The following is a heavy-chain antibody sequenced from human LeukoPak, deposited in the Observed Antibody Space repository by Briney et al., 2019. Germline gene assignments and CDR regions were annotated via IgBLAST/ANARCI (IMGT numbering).Heavy chain of an antibody. CDR3: ATALGYYYASGYSYYFDY. D-gene: IGHD3-22*01. CDR1: GGSISSYY. CDR2: IYYNGST. Sequence: SETLSLTCTASGGSISSYYWSWIRQSPEKGLEWIGCIYYNGSTNYNPSLKSRVTISVDTSKNQFSLKLSSVTAADTAVYYCATALGYYYASGYSYYFDYWGQGTLVTVSS. J-gene: IGHJ4*02. V-gene: IGHV4-59*01.